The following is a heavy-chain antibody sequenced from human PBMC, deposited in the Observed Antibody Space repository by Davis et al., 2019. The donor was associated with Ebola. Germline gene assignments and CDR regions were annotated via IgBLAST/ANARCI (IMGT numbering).Heavy chain of an antibody. V-gene: IGHV4-39*01. D-gene: IGHD5-24*01. CDR1: GGSISSSSYY. CDR3: ARLQRWLQDKRDH. Sequence: PGGSLRLSCTVSGGSISSSSYYWGWIRQPPGKGLEWIGSMFYSGSTYYNPSLKSRVTISVDTSKNQFSLRLSSVTAADTAVYYCARLQRWLQDKRDHWGQGTLVTVSS. J-gene: IGHJ4*02. CDR2: MFYSGST.